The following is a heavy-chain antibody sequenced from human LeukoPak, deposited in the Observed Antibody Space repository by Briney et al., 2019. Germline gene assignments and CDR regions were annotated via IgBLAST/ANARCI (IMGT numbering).Heavy chain of an antibody. J-gene: IGHJ4*02. CDR2: IYNDGSSR. D-gene: IGHD2-15*01. V-gene: IGHV3-74*01. CDR3: SRSRDSGAFYFDS. Sequence: PGGSLRLSCAASGFTFSAYWMHWVRQAPGKGLVWVSRIYNDGSSRSYADSVKGRFTISRDNAKNTLYLQMNSLRAEDTALYSCSRSRDSGAFYFDSWGQGALVTVSS. CDR1: GFTFSAYW.